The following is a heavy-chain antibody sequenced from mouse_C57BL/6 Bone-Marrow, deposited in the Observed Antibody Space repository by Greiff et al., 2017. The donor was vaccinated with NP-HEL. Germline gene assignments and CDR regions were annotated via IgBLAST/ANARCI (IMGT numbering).Heavy chain of an antibody. V-gene: IGHV1-81*01. D-gene: IGHD1-1*01. CDR2: IYPRSGNT. J-gene: IGHJ2*01. CDR3: ARRRLYYGSSYGY. CDR1: GYTFTSYG. Sequence: QVHVKQSGAELARPGASVKLSCKASGYTFTSYGISWVKQRTGQGLEWIGEIYPRSGNTYYNEKFKGKATLTADKSSSTAYMELRSLTSEDSAVYFCARRRLYYGSSYGYWGQGTTLTVSS.